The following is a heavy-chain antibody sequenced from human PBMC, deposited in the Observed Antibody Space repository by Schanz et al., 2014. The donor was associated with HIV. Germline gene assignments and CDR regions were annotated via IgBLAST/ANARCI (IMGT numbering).Heavy chain of an antibody. CDR2: ISGSGHYI. J-gene: IGHJ6*02. CDR3: AKDLQGLARQGGMDV. CDR1: GLDFSVYT. D-gene: IGHD6-6*01. Sequence: EVNLVESGGELVKPGGSLRLSCAASGLDFSVYTMNWVRQTPRKGLEWVSSISGSGHYIYFADSLRGRFSIFRDNAQNLVYLQMNSLRVDDTAVYYCAKDLQGLARQGGMDVWGQGTTVTVSS. V-gene: IGHV3-21*06.